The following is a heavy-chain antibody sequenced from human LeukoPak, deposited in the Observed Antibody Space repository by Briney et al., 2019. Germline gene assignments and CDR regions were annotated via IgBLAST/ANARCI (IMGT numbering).Heavy chain of an antibody. CDR3: AREALYNWNDGGFWFDP. J-gene: IGHJ5*02. CDR2: INHSGST. D-gene: IGHD1-20*01. V-gene: IGHV4-34*01. CDR1: GGSLSGYY. Sequence: PSETLALTFAVYGGSLSGYYWSWIRQPRGKGLEWLGEINHSGSTNYNPSLKSRVTISVDTSKNQFSLKLSSVTAADTAVYYCAREALYNWNDGGFWFDPWGQGTLVTVSS.